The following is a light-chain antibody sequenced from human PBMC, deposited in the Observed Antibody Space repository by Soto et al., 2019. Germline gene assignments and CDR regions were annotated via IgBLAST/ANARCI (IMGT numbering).Light chain of an antibody. J-gene: IGKJ4*01. Sequence: DIQMTQSPSSLSASVGYRVTITCRASQSISSYLNWYQQKPGKAPKLLIYAASSLQSGVPSRFSGSGSGTECTLTIAGLQPEDSASYFGQRSISGPLTFGGGNKVEIK. CDR1: QSISSY. V-gene: IGKV1-39*01. CDR2: AAS. CDR3: QRSISGPLT.